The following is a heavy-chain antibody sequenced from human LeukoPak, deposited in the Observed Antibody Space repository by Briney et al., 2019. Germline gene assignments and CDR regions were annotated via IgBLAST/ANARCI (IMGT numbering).Heavy chain of an antibody. J-gene: IGHJ4*02. CDR3: ARDSVVAAANRFDY. Sequence: GGSLRLSCAASGFTFSSYSMNWVRQAPGKGLEWVSSINSNSNYIFYADSVKGRFTISRDNAKNSLYLQMNSLRAEDAAVYYCARDSVVAAANRFDYWGQGTLVTVSS. V-gene: IGHV3-21*01. CDR2: INSNSNYI. CDR1: GFTFSSYS. D-gene: IGHD6-13*01.